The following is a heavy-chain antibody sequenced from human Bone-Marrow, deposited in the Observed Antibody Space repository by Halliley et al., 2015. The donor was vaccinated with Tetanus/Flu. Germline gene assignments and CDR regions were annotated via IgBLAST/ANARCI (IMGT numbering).Heavy chain of an antibody. D-gene: IGHD3-10*01. CDR3: ARDLIDSGSSPLDY. J-gene: IGHJ4*02. V-gene: IGHV3-21*01. Sequence: SLRLSCAASGFTFSSYSMNWVRQAPGKGLEWVSSISSTSSYIYSADSVTGRFTISRDNAKNSLYLQMNSLRAEDTAVYYCARDLIDSGSSPLDYWGQGTLVSVSS. CDR1: GFTFSSYS. CDR2: ISSTSSYI.